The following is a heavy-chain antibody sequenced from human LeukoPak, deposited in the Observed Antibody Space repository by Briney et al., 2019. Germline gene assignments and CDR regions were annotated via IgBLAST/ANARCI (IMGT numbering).Heavy chain of an antibody. CDR3: ARDRPDIVLMEDYGMDV. CDR2: INPNSGGT. D-gene: IGHD2-8*01. Sequence: ASVKDSCKASGYTFTGYYMHWVRQAPGQGLEWMGWINPNSGGTNYAQKFQGRVTMTRDTSISTAYMELSRLRSDDTAVYYCARDRPDIVLMEDYGMDVWGQGTTVTVSS. CDR1: GYTFTGYY. J-gene: IGHJ6*02. V-gene: IGHV1-2*02.